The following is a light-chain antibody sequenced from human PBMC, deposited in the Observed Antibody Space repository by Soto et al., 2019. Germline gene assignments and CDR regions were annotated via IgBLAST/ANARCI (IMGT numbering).Light chain of an antibody. J-gene: IGKJ4*01. Sequence: EVVMTHSPDTLSVSPGDGATLSCRAIQNVPRALAWDQQNPGQAPRLVIYDTSTRATDIQIRFTGGGSGPEFTLTFSSLKSEDFEVYYCQQYNNWPLTFGGGTKVEIK. V-gene: IGKV3-15*01. CDR3: QQYNNWPLT. CDR1: QNVPRA. CDR2: DTS.